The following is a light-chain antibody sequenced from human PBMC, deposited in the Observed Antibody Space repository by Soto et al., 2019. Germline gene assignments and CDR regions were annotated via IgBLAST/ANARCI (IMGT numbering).Light chain of an antibody. Sequence: EIVLTQSPGTLSLSPGERATLSCRASQSVSSSYLAWYQQKPGQAPRLLLYGGSSRATGIPDRFSGSGAGKDFPLTISRLEPEDSAVYYCQQYGSSPWTFGQGTKVEIK. CDR2: GGS. J-gene: IGKJ1*01. CDR3: QQYGSSPWT. CDR1: QSVSSSY. V-gene: IGKV3-20*01.